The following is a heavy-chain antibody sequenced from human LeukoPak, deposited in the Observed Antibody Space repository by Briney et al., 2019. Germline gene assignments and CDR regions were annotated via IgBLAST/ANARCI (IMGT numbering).Heavy chain of an antibody. J-gene: IGHJ4*02. Sequence: ASVKVSCKTSGYTLTSYGISWVRQAPGQGLEWMGWISAYNGNTNHAQKLQGRVTMTTDRSTSTAYMELRSLRSDDTAVYYCAREGSSGWYLDYWGQGTLVTVSS. CDR2: ISAYNGNT. CDR1: GYTLTSYG. V-gene: IGHV1-18*01. CDR3: AREGSSGWYLDY. D-gene: IGHD6-19*01.